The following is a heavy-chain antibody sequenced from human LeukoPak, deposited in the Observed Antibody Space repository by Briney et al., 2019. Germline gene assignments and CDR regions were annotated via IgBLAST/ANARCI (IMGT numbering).Heavy chain of an antibody. J-gene: IGHJ4*02. D-gene: IGHD3-22*01. CDR3: AREFSGSGYS. CDR2: INEDGSEK. Sequence: PGGSLRLSCAASGFTFSNFWMNWVRQAPGKGLEWVANINEDGSEKYYVDSVKGRFTISRDNAKNSLYLQMNSLRAEDTAVYYCAREFSGSGYSWGQGTLVTVSS. CDR1: GFTFSNFW. V-gene: IGHV3-7*01.